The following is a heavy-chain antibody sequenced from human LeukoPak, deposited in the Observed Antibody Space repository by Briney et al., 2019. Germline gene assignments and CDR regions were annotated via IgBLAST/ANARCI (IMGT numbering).Heavy chain of an antibody. V-gene: IGHV3-30*18. CDR1: GFTFSSYD. J-gene: IGHJ5*02. CDR2: ISYDGSNK. D-gene: IGHD4-11*01. CDR3: AKGLQFDP. Sequence: GRSLRLSCAASGFTFSSYDIHWVRQAPGKGLEWVALISYDGSNKYYADSVKGRFTISRDNSKNTLYLQMNSLRAEDTAVYYCAKGLQFDPWGQGTLVTVSS.